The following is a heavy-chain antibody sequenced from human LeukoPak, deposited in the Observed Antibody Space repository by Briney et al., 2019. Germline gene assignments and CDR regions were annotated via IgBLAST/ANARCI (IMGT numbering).Heavy chain of an antibody. CDR1: GFTFSSYW. CDR2: IKQDGSAK. J-gene: IGHJ6*04. Sequence: GGSLRLSCAASGFTFSSYWMSWVRQAPGKGLEWVANIKQDGSAKYYMDSVKGRFTISRDSAKNSLYLQMNSLRAEDTAVYYCAKTLPRYYYYGMDVWGKGTTVTVSS. CDR3: AKTLPRYYYYGMDV. V-gene: IGHV3-7*01.